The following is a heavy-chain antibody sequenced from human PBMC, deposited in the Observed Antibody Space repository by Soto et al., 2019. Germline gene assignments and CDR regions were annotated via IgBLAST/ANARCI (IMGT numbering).Heavy chain of an antibody. CDR2: IWYDGSNK. CDR1: GFTFSGHA. J-gene: IGHJ6*01. Sequence: QVQVVESGGGVVQPGRSLSLSCTVSGFTFSGHAMHWVRQAPGEGLAWVAQIWYDGSNKYYADSVKGRFTISGDNSKNILYEQIDSLRVDDTAVYYCARDGQSLAPYALDVWGQGTSVTVSS. V-gene: IGHV3-33*01. CDR3: ARDGQSLAPYALDV. D-gene: IGHD6-19*01.